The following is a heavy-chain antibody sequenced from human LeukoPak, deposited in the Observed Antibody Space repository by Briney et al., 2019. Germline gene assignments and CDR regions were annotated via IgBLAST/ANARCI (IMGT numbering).Heavy chain of an antibody. Sequence: GGSLRLSCAASGFTFSSYEMNWVRQAPGKGLEWVSYISSSGSTIYYADSVKGRFTISRDNAKNSLYLQTNSLRAEDTAVYYCASPNNWFDPWGQGTLVTVSS. CDR3: ASPNNWFDP. CDR1: GFTFSSYE. CDR2: ISSSGSTI. V-gene: IGHV3-48*03. J-gene: IGHJ5*02.